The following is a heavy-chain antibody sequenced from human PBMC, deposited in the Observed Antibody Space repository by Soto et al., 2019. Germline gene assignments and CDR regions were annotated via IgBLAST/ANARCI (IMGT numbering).Heavy chain of an antibody. J-gene: IGHJ5*02. D-gene: IGHD3-16*01. CDR2: IYPGGVNV. V-gene: IGHV1-46*03. CDR3: ARDLSWRDLVWWFDP. Sequence: ASVKVSCKAIGYSFTSHYMHWVRQAPGQGLEWMGTIYPGGVNVAYAQKFEGRVTMTKDTSTSTVYMELNSLTSEDTAVYYCARDLSWRDLVWWFDPWGQGTLVTVSS. CDR1: GYSFTSHY.